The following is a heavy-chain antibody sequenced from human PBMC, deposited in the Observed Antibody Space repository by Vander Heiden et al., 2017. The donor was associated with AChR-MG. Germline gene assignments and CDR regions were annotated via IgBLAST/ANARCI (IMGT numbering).Heavy chain of an antibody. D-gene: IGHD2-2*01. Sequence: EVQLVESGGGLVKPGRSLRLSCTASGFTFGDYAMSWFRQAPGKGLEWVGFIRSKAYGGTTEYAASVKGRFTISRDDSKSIAYLQMNSLKTEDTAVYYCTREGSRRDGYPFDYWGQGTLVTVSS. J-gene: IGHJ4*02. CDR1: GFTFGDYA. CDR3: TREGSRRDGYPFDY. V-gene: IGHV3-49*05. CDR2: IRSKAYGGTT.